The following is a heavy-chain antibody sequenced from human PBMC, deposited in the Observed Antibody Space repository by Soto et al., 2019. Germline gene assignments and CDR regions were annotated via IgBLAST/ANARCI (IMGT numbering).Heavy chain of an antibody. CDR1: GFTFSNYW. J-gene: IGHJ4*02. CDR2: IKQDGSDI. CDR3: ARWEYSSSWFIDH. V-gene: IGHV3-7*05. D-gene: IGHD6-13*01. Sequence: EVQLVESGGGLVQPGGSLRISCAVSGFTFSNYWITWVRQAPGKGLQCVANIKQDGSDIRYVDSVKGRFTVSRDNAKNSLFLQMNSLRVEDTDVYYCARWEYSSSWFIDHWGQGTLVTVSS.